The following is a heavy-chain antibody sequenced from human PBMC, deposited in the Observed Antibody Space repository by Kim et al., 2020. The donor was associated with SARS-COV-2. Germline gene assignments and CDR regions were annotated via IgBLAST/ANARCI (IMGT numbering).Heavy chain of an antibody. Sequence: GGSLRLSCAASGFTVSSNYMSWVRQAPGKGLEWVSVIYSGGSTYYADSVKGRFTISRDNSKNTLYLQMNSLRAEDTAVYYCARGYSGYDYRQGGTVFDYWGQGTLVTVSS. J-gene: IGHJ4*02. V-gene: IGHV3-66*02. CDR1: GFTVSSNY. D-gene: IGHD5-12*01. CDR2: IYSGGST. CDR3: ARGYSGYDYRQGGTVFDY.